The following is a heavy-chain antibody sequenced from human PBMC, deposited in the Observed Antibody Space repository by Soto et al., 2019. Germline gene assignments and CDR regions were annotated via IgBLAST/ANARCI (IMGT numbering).Heavy chain of an antibody. CDR1: GYTFTSYY. Sequence: ASVKVSCKASGYTFTSYYMHWVRQAPGQGLEWMGIINPSGGSTSYAQKFQGRVTMTRDTSTSTVYMELSSLRSEDTAVYYCARDLSTPSSGYYYYFDYWGQGTLVTVSS. D-gene: IGHD3-22*01. CDR3: ARDLSTPSSGYYYYFDY. CDR2: INPSGGST. V-gene: IGHV1-46*01. J-gene: IGHJ4*02.